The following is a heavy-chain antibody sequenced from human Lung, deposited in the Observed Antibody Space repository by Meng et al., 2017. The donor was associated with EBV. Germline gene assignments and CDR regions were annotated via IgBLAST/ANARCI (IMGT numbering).Heavy chain of an antibody. J-gene: IGHJ4*02. D-gene: IGHD1-1*01. CDR1: GFTFSSYA. CDR2: ISGSGGST. Sequence: EVQLLESGGGLVQPGGFLRLSCVASGFTFSSYAMSWVRQASGKGLEWVSAISGSGGSTYYADSVKGRFTISRDNSKNTLYLQMNSLRAEDTAVYYCAKEWGETGLRDDYWGQGTLVTVSS. V-gene: IGHV3-23*01. CDR3: AKEWGETGLRDDY.